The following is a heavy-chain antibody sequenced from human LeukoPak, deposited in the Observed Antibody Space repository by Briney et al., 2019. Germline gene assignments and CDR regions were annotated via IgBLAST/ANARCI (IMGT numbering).Heavy chain of an antibody. J-gene: IGHJ4*02. D-gene: IGHD3-16*01. CDR3: AKAFRGYGPKSTYYFDY. CDR2: ISGSGGST. Sequence: PGGSLRLSCAASGFTFSSYAMSWVRQAPGKGLEWVSAISGSGGSTYYADSVKGRFTISRDNSKNTLYLQMNSLRAEDTAVYYCAKAFRGYGPKSTYYFDYWGQGTLVTVSS. CDR1: GFTFSSYA. V-gene: IGHV3-23*01.